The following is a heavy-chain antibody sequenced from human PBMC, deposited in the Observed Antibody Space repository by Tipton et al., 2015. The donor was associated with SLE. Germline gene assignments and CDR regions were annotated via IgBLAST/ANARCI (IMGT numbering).Heavy chain of an antibody. CDR1: GFTFSSNA. CDR3: ARDPYQGFWSGYPTYGMDV. V-gene: IGHV3-48*01. Sequence: SLRLSCAASGFTFSSNAMSWVRQAPGKGLEWVSYISSSSSTIYYADSVKGRFTISRDNAKNSLYLQMNSLRAEDTAVYYCARDPYQGFWSGYPTYGMDVWGQGP. J-gene: IGHJ6*02. CDR2: ISSSSSTI. D-gene: IGHD3-3*01.